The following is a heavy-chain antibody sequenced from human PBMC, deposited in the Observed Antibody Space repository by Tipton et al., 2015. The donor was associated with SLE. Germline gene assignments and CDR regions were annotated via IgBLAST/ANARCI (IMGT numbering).Heavy chain of an antibody. CDR3: AGVSRDAFEI. J-gene: IGHJ3*02. V-gene: IGHV4-34*01. CDR2: INHSGST. CDR1: GGSLSGYY. Sequence: TLSLTCAVYGGSLSGYYWSWIRQPPGKGLEWIGEINHSGSTNYNPSLKSRVTISVDTSKNQFSLKLSSVTAADTAAYYCAGVSRDAFEIWGQGTMVTVSS. D-gene: IGHD5/OR15-5a*01.